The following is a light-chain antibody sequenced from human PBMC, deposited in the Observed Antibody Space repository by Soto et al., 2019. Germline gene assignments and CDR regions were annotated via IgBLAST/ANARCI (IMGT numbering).Light chain of an antibody. V-gene: IGKV1-39*01. J-gene: IGKJ1*01. CDR1: QSIGTY. CDR3: QPSYSTPR. Sequence: DIQVTQSPSSLSASVGDRVTITCRSSQSIGTYLNWYHQKPGKAPQLLIYGASTLQSGVPSRISDSGAGTQFPLTITRLQPEDLGTYTCQPSYSTPRFGQGTTVDIK. CDR2: GAS.